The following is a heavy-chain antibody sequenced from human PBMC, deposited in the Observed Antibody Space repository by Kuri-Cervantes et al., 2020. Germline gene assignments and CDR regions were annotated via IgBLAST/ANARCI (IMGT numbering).Heavy chain of an antibody. J-gene: IGHJ4*02. D-gene: IGHD2-2*02. CDR2: ISSGATTI. CDR1: GFTFSDYY. CDR3: ANGHDTNCYNN. Sequence: GGSLRLSCAASGFTFSDYYMSWIRQAPGKGLEWVSYISSGATTIYYADSVKGRFTISRDNAKNSLYLQMNSLRAEDTAVYYCANGHDTNCYNNWGQGTLVTVSS. V-gene: IGHV3-11*01.